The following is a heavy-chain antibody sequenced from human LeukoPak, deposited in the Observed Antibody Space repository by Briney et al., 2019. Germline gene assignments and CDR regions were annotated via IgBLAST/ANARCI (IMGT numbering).Heavy chain of an antibody. J-gene: IGHJ6*02. CDR1: GFTFSGYA. V-gene: IGHV3-23*01. CDR3: ATNYYGSGRDV. Sequence: GGSLRLSCAASGFTFSGYAMSWVRQAPGKGLEWVSAISGSGGSTYYADSVKGRFTISRDNAKNSLYLQMNSLRAEDTAVYYCATNYYGSGRDVWGQGTTVTVSS. CDR2: ISGSGGST. D-gene: IGHD3-10*01.